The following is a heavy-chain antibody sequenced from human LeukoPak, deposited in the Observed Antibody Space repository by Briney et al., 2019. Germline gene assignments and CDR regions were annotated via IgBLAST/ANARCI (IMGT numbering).Heavy chain of an antibody. Sequence: ASETLSPTCTVSGGSISSGGYYWSWIRQHPGKGLEWIGYIFYSGITYYNPSLKSRVTISVDTSKNQFSLKLSSVTAADTAVYYCARVRYYYGSGSYYRGIDYWGQGTLVTVSS. CDR2: IFYSGIT. CDR3: ARVRYYYGSGSYYRGIDY. D-gene: IGHD3-10*01. J-gene: IGHJ4*02. CDR1: GGSISSGGYY. V-gene: IGHV4-31*03.